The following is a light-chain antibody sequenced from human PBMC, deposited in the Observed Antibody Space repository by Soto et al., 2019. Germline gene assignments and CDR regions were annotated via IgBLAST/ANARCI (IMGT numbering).Light chain of an antibody. V-gene: IGKV1-9*01. Sequence: DIQLTQSPSFLSASEGDRVTITCRASQGISSHLAWYQQKPGRAPKLLIYAASTLQSGVPSRFSGSGSGTGFTLTISSLQPEDFATYYCQQVKSFPITFGQGTR. CDR1: QGISSH. J-gene: IGKJ5*01. CDR2: AAS. CDR3: QQVKSFPIT.